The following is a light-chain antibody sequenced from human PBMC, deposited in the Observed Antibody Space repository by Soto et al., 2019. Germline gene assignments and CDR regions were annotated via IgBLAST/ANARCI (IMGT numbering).Light chain of an antibody. J-gene: IGKJ5*01. CDR3: KQYGTSPIT. CDR1: QTVSSY. CDR2: LAT. Sequence: ENVLTQSPGTLSLSPGERATLSFRASQTVSSYLTWYQQRPGQAPILLIYLATNRATRIPDMFSGQCSGNNFTLTISRLEPEDFALYYCKQYGTSPITFGQGTHWRL. V-gene: IGKV3-20*01.